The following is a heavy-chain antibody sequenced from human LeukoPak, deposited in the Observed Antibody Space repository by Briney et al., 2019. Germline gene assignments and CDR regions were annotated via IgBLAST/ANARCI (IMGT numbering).Heavy chain of an antibody. Sequence: ASVKVSRKASGYTFTSYDINWVRQATGQGLEWMGWMNPNSGNTGYAQKFQGRVTMTRNTSISTAYMELSSLRSEDTAVYYCARDGYNYGGPLDYWGQGTQVTVSS. J-gene: IGHJ4*02. CDR1: GYTFTSYD. CDR3: ARDGYNYGGPLDY. D-gene: IGHD5-24*01. V-gene: IGHV1-8*01. CDR2: MNPNSGNT.